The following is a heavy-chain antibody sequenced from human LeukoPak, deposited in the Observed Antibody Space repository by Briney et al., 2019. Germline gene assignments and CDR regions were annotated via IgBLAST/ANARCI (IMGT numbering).Heavy chain of an antibody. CDR1: GFTFSSYS. D-gene: IGHD6-13*01. CDR3: ARDPAAEVSYFDY. V-gene: IGHV3-21*01. Sequence: GSLRLSCAASGFTFSSYSMSWVRQAPGKGLEWVSSISSSSSYIYYADSVKGRFTISRDNAKNSLYLQMNSLRAEDTAVYYCARDPAAEVSYFDYWGQGTLVTVSS. CDR2: ISSSSSYI. J-gene: IGHJ4*02.